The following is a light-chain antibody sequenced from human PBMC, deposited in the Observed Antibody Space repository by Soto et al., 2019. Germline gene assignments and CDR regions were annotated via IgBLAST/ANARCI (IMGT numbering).Light chain of an antibody. V-gene: IGKV1-12*01. Sequence: DIQMTQSPSSVSASVGDRVTITCRASQGISSCLAWYQQKPGKAPKLLIYAASSLQSGVPSRFSGSGSGTDFTLTISSLHPEDFATYYCQQANSFHLTFGGGTKVEIK. J-gene: IGKJ4*01. CDR1: QGISSC. CDR2: AAS. CDR3: QQANSFHLT.